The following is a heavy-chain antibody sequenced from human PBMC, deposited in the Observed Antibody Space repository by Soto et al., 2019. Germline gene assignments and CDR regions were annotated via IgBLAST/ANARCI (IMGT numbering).Heavy chain of an antibody. Sequence: TLSLTCTVSGDSISSGDYYWGWIRQPPGKGLEWIGYIYHSGSTYYNPSLKSRVTISVDTSKNQFSLKLSSVTAADTAVYYCAKDLFSITLLRGKTIDVWGPGTT. CDR1: GDSISSGDYY. D-gene: IGHD3-3*01. CDR2: IYHSGST. CDR3: AKDLFSITLLRGKTIDV. V-gene: IGHV4-30-4*01. J-gene: IGHJ6*02.